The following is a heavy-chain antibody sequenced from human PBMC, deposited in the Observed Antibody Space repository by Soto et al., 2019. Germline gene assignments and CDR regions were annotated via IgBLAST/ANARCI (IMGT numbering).Heavy chain of an antibody. J-gene: IGHJ4*02. D-gene: IGHD6-6*01. CDR1: GGTFSSYT. V-gene: IGHV1-69*02. CDR3: ARTADYSSSFDFWYFDY. Sequence: ASVKVSCKASGGTFSSYTISWVRQAPGQGLEWMGRIIPILGIANYAQKFQGRVTITADKSTSTAYMELSSLRSEDTAVYYCARTADYSSSFDFWYFDYWGQGTLVTVSS. CDR2: IIPILGIA.